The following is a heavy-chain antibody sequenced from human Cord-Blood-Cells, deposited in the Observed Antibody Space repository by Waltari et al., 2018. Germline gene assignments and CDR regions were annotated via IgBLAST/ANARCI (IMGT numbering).Heavy chain of an antibody. CDR3: AKDGRDSSWYFDY. D-gene: IGHD6-13*01. CDR2: ISWDGGST. Sequence: EVQLVESGGVVVQPGGSLRLSCAASGFTFDDYTMHWVRQAPGKGLEWGSLISWDGGSTYYADSVKGRFTISRDNSKNSLYLQMNSLRTEDTALYYCAKDGRDSSWYFDYWGQGTLVTVSS. J-gene: IGHJ4*02. CDR1: GFTFDDYT. V-gene: IGHV3-43*01.